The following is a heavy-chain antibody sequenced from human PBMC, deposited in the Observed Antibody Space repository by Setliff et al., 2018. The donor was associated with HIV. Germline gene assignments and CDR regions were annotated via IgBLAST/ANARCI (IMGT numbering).Heavy chain of an antibody. CDR3: ARDLYTSGWPNWFDP. D-gene: IGHD6-19*01. V-gene: IGHV1-46*01. J-gene: IGHJ5*02. CDR1: GYTFTSYF. Sequence: ASVKVSCKAVGYTFTSYFFHWVRQAPGQGLEWMGIIDPSGGITTYAQKFQGRVTMTTDRSTKTAYLDLGSLRPDDTAVYYCARDLYTSGWPNWFDPWGPGTLVTVSS. CDR2: IDPSGGIT.